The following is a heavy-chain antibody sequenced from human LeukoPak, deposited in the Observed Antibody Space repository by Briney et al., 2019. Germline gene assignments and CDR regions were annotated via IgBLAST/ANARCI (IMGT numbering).Heavy chain of an antibody. J-gene: IGHJ4*02. CDR1: GFTFSSYA. CDR3: AKSQDGGRLFHFDY. Sequence: PGGSLRLSCAASGFTFSSYAMSWVPQAPGKGLEWVSVISGSGGSTYSADSVKGRFTISRDNSKNTLYLQMNSLRAEDTAVYFCAKSQDGGRLFHFDYWGQGTLVTVSS. V-gene: IGHV3-23*01. D-gene: IGHD1-26*01. CDR2: ISGSGGST.